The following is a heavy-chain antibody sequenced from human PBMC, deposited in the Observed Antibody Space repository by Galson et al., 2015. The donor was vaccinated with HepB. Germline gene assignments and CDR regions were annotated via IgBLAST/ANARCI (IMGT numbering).Heavy chain of an antibody. CDR3: ARERDYGDLDY. J-gene: IGHJ4*02. CDR2: IRSNGSST. Sequence: SLRLSCAASGFTFSSYAMHWVRQAPGKGLEYVSAIRSNGSSTYYANSVKGRFTISRDNSKNTLYLQMGSLRAEDMAVYYCARERDYGDLDYWGQGTLVTVSS. CDR1: GFTFSSYA. V-gene: IGHV3-64*01. D-gene: IGHD4-17*01.